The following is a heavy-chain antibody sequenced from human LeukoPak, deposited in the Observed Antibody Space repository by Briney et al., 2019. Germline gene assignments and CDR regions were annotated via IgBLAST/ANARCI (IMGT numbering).Heavy chain of an antibody. CDR3: ATSSLEPNYNYYGMDV. CDR2: ISAYNGNT. CDR1: GYTFTSYG. Sequence: ASVKVSCKASGYTFTSYGISWVRQAPGQGVEWMGWISAYNGNTNYAQKLQGRVTMSTDTSTSTAYMELRSLRSDDTAVYYCATSSLEPNYNYYGMDVWGQGTTVTVSS. D-gene: IGHD1-1*01. V-gene: IGHV1-18*01. J-gene: IGHJ6*02.